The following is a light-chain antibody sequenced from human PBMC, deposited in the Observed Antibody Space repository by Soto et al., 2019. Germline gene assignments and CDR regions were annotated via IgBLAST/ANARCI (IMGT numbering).Light chain of an antibody. CDR1: QGLXSW. CDR3: QQYQSSSST. Sequence: IQMTQCPSTVSASAGDRDTITCRASQGLXSWLLWYQQKPGKAPKLLXYDTSTLERGGPSRLSGRGSGTEFTLPISGLQPYYFATYYFQQYQSSSSTFGQGTKVDIK. J-gene: IGKJ1*01. V-gene: IGKV1-5*01. CDR2: DTS.